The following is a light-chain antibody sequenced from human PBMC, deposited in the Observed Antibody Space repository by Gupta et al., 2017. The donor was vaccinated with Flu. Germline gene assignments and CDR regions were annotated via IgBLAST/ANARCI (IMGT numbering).Light chain of an antibody. CDR3: QAWDTGTDGLV. CDR1: KPGGNP. V-gene: IGLV3-21*02. CDR2: DDS. Sequence: TARLSCRGHKPGGNPVHWYQQQPGKAPVFVVYDDSARPSDIPDRFSGSRSGTTATLTISRVEAGDEADYYCQAWDTGTDGLVFGTGTKLSVL. J-gene: IGLJ2*01.